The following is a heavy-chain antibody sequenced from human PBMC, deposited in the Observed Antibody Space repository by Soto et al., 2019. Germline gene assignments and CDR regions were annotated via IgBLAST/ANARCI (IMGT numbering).Heavy chain of an antibody. V-gene: IGHV3-33*01. J-gene: IGHJ4*02. CDR2: IWYDGSNK. Sequence: LRLSCAASGFTFSSYGMHWVRQAPGKGLEWVAVIWYDGSNKYYADSVKGRFTISRDNSKNTLYLQMNSLRAEDTAVYYCARPLSIGSDCSLFDYWGQGTLVTVSS. CDR1: GFTFSSYG. D-gene: IGHD3-22*01. CDR3: ARPLSIGSDCSLFDY.